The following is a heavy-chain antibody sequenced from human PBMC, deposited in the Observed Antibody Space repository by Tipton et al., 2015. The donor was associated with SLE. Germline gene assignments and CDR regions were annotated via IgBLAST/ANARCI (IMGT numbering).Heavy chain of an antibody. J-gene: IGHJ3*02. CDR3: ARDRGSSWYEGSFDI. Sequence: TLSLTCTVSGGSISSSSYYWSWIRQPAGKGLEWIGRIYYSGSTYYNPSLKSRVTISVDTSKNQFSLKLSSVTAADTAVYYCARDRGSSWYEGSFDIWGQGTMVTVSS. CDR1: GGSISSSSYY. V-gene: IGHV4-39*07. D-gene: IGHD6-13*01. CDR2: IYYSGST.